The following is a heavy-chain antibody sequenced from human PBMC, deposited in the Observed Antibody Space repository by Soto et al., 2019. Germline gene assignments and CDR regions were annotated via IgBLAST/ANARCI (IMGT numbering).Heavy chain of an antibody. D-gene: IGHD5-12*01. J-gene: IGHJ4*02. CDR3: AKDLRAGSGYDFDY. CDR1: GFTFTSYS. CDR2: VNPGGHST. V-gene: IGHV3-23*01. Sequence: EVQLLQSGGGLVQPGGSLRLSCAASGFTFTSYSMTWVRQTPGKGLEWVAAVNPGGHSTYYADSVKGRFTIPKDNSNKTLYLQMNSLRAEDTAIYYCAKDLRAGSGYDFDYRDQGTLVTVSS.